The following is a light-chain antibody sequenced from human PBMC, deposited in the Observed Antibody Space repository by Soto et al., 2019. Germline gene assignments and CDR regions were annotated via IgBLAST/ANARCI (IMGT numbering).Light chain of an antibody. CDR2: EVS. V-gene: IGLV2-14*01. CDR1: SSDVGGYNY. J-gene: IGLJ2*01. CDR3: CSYADASTRV. Sequence: QSALTQPASVSGSPGQSITISCTGSSSDVGGYNYVSWYQQHPGRAPKVMIYEVSNRPSGVSHRFSGSKSGNTASLTISGLQADDEADYYCCSYADASTRVFGGGTKLTVL.